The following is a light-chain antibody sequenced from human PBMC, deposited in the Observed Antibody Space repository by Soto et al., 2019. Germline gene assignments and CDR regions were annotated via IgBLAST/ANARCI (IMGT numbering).Light chain of an antibody. CDR3: QHYDNSPPMYT. V-gene: IGKV3-20*01. J-gene: IGKJ2*01. CDR1: QSVNN. Sequence: EIVLTQSPGTLSLSPGEKATLSCRASQSVNNLAWYQQKPGQAPRLLVHDASSGATDIPDRFRGSGSGTDFTLTISGLEPEDCAVYYCQHYDNSPPMYTFGQGTKLEI. CDR2: DAS.